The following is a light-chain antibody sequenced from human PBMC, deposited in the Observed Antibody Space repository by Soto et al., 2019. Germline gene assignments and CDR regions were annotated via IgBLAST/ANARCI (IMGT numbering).Light chain of an antibody. CDR1: QSVSSSY. Sequence: EIVLTQSPGTLSLSPGERATLSCRASQSVSSSYLAWYQQKPGQAPRLLIYGASSRATGIPDRFSRSGSGTDFTLTISRLEPEDFAMYYCQQYGSSPLWTFGQGTKADIK. CDR2: GAS. J-gene: IGKJ1*01. V-gene: IGKV3-20*01. CDR3: QQYGSSPLWT.